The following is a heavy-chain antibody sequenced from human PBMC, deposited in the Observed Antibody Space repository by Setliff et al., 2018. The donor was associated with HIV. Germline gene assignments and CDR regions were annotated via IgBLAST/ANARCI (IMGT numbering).Heavy chain of an antibody. V-gene: IGHV3-23*01. D-gene: IGHD3-16*01. CDR2: ITSSGDKT. J-gene: IGHJ5*02. Sequence: PGGSLRLSCAASEFIFSSYAMSWVRQAPGKGLQWVSGITSSGDKTYSAGSVKGRFTISRDNSGNILFLQMNSLRVEDTAVYYCAKGVKWLDPWGQGIQVTVSS. CDR3: AKGVKWLDP. CDR1: EFIFSSYA.